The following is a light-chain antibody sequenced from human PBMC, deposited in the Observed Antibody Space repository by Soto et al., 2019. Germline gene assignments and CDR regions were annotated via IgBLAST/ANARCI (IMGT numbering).Light chain of an antibody. V-gene: IGLV2-14*03. J-gene: IGLJ6*01. CDR3: NSYATSNTFV. CDR2: EVI. CDR1: SSDIGAHNF. Sequence: QSALTQPASVSGSPGQAITVSCSGTSSDIGAHNFVSWYQQHPGKAPKLIIYEVINRPSGGSYRFSGSKSGNTAPLSISRLQSEDDADYYCNSYATSNTFVFGRGTKVTVL.